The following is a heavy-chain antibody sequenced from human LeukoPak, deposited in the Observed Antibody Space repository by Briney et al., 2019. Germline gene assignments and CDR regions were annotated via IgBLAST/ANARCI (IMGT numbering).Heavy chain of an antibody. CDR2: IFYSGTT. V-gene: IGHV4-59*08. CDR3: ARGYSSSWYFNWFDP. Sequence: SETLSLTCTVSGGSISSYYWSWIRQPLGKGLEWIGFIFYSGTTNYNPSLKSRVTISVDTSKNQFSLKLTSVTAADTAVYYCARGYSSSWYFNWFDPWGQGTLVTVSS. CDR1: GGSISSYY. D-gene: IGHD6-13*01. J-gene: IGHJ5*02.